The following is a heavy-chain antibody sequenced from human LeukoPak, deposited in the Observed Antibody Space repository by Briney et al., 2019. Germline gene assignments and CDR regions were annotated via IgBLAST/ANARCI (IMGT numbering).Heavy chain of an antibody. J-gene: IGHJ3*02. CDR2: IYTSGST. CDR3: ARDRYYYDSSGYYKGNAFDI. Sequence: SSETLSLTCTVSGGSISSYYWSWIRQPAGKGLEWTGRIYTSGSTNYNPSLKSRVTMSVDTSKNQFSLKLSSVTAADTAVYYCARDRYYYDSSGYYKGNAFDIWGQGTMVTVSS. CDR1: GGSISSYY. D-gene: IGHD3-22*01. V-gene: IGHV4-4*07.